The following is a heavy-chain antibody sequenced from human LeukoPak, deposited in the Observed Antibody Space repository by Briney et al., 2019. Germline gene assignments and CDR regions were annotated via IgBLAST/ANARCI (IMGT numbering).Heavy chain of an antibody. CDR1: GYSFSSHY. D-gene: IGHD3-22*01. V-gene: IGHV1-46*01. Sequence: ASVKVSCKASGYSFSSHYLHWVRQAPGQGLEWMGVINPSGGSTNYAQKLQGRVTMTTDTSTSTAYMELRSLRSDDTAVYYCARARPLYYDSSGYPDAFDIWGQGTMVTVSS. CDR3: ARARPLYYDSSGYPDAFDI. CDR2: INPSGGST. J-gene: IGHJ3*02.